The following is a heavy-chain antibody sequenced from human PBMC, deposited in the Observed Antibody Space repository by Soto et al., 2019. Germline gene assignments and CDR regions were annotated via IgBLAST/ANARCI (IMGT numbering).Heavy chain of an antibody. Sequence: EVHLLESGGGLVQPGGSLRLSCAGSGFTFSDYAMSWVRQAPGKGLEWVSGISGSGGSIYNADSVKGRFTISRDNSKNTLSLQMNSLRAEDTAVYYCAPNGGSQWLPYRWGQATLVTVSS. CDR3: APNGGSQWLPYR. CDR2: ISGSGGSI. J-gene: IGHJ4*02. D-gene: IGHD3-16*01. V-gene: IGHV3-23*01. CDR1: GFTFSDYA.